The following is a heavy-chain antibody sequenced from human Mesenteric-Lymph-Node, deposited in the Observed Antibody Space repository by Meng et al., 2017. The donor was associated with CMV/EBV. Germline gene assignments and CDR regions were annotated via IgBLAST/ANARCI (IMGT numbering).Heavy chain of an antibody. V-gene: IGHV5-51*07. CDR1: GYSFTSYW. J-gene: IGHJ5*02. D-gene: IGHD3-10*01. CDR3: ARGWFGENWFDP. CDR2: IYPGDSDT. Sequence: EGSGYSFTSYWIGWVHQMPERGLEWMEIIYPGDSDTRYSPSFQGQVTISADKSISTAYLQWSSLKASDTAMYYCARGWFGENWFDPWGQGTLVTVSS.